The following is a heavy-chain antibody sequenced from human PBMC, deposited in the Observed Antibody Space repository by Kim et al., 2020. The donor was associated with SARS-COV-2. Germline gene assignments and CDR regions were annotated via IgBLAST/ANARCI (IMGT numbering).Heavy chain of an antibody. V-gene: IGHV4-39*01. CDR3: AMVVQGVIPYSKNYYYYYRDV. Sequence: SETLSLTCTVSGGSISSSSYYWGWIRQPPGKGLEWIGSIYYSGSTYYNPSLKSRVTISVDTSKNQFSLKLSSVTAADTAVYYCAMVVQGVIPYSKNYYYYYRDVWGKGTTVTVSS. CDR2: IYYSGST. CDR1: GGSISSSSYY. J-gene: IGHJ6*03. D-gene: IGHD3-10*01.